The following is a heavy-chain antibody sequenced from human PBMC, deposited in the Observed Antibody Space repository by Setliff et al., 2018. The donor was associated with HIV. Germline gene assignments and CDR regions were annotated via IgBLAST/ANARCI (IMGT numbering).Heavy chain of an antibody. CDR1: GFSIDDYA. CDR2: VRGIAYGGTT. J-gene: IGHJ4*02. CDR3: ARDRYGDYGTFDY. D-gene: IGHD4-17*01. V-gene: IGHV3-49*03. Sequence: HPGGSLRLSCTASGFSIDDYAMNWFRQAPGRGLEWVGLVRGIAYGGTTEYAASVKGRFTISRDDSKNSLYLQMNSLKTEDTAVYYCARDRYGDYGTFDYWGQGTLVTVSS.